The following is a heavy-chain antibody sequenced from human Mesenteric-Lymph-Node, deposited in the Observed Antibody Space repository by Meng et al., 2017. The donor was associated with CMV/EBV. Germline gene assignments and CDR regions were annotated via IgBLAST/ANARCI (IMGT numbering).Heavy chain of an antibody. V-gene: IGHV3-11*04. J-gene: IGHJ4*02. D-gene: IGHD6-19*01. Sequence: GESLKISCAASGFTFSDYYMSWIRQAPGKGLEWVSYISSSGSTIYYADSVKGRFTISRDNSKNTLFLQMNSLRIEDTAVYYCARVGYSSGWYDLLDYWGQGTLVTVSS. CDR2: ISSSGSTI. CDR3: ARVGYSSGWYDLLDY. CDR1: GFTFSDYY.